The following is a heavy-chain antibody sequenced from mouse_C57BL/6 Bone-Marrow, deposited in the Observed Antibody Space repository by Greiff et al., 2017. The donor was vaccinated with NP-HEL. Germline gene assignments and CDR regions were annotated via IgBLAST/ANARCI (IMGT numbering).Heavy chain of an antibody. Sequence: QVQLQQPGAELVMPGASVKLSCKASGYTFTSYWMHWVKQRPGQGLEWIGEIDPSDSYTNYNQKFKGKSTLTVDKSSSTAYMQLSSLTSEDSAVYYCARGGLLPRWFAYWGQGTLVTVSA. CDR3: ARGGLLPRWFAY. CDR1: GYTFTSYW. D-gene: IGHD2-3*01. J-gene: IGHJ3*01. V-gene: IGHV1-69*01. CDR2: IDPSDSYT.